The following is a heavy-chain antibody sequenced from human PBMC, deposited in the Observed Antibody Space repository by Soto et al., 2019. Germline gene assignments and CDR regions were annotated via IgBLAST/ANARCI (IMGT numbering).Heavy chain of an antibody. Sequence: QVQLVQSGAEVKKPGSSVKVSCKASGGTFSSYTISWVRQAPGQGLEWMGRIIPILGIANYAQKFQGRVTITADKSTSAAYMELSSLRSEDTAVYYCARGKAYCSSTSCYGLGRNYYYMDVWGKGTTVTVSS. CDR2: IIPILGIA. D-gene: IGHD2-2*01. J-gene: IGHJ6*03. CDR1: GGTFSSYT. V-gene: IGHV1-69*02. CDR3: ARGKAYCSSTSCYGLGRNYYYMDV.